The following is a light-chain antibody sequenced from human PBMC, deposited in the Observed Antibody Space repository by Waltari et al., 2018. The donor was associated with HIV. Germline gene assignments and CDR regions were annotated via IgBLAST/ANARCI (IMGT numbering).Light chain of an antibody. CDR2: WAS. Sequence: TQSPDSLAVSLGERATINCKSSQSVLYSSNNKNYLTWYQQKSGQPPKLLIYWASTRESGVPDRFSGSGSGTDFTLTISSLQAEDVAVYYCQQYYSTPYTFGQGTRLEIK. J-gene: IGKJ2*01. CDR1: QSVLYSSNNKNY. V-gene: IGKV4-1*01. CDR3: QQYYSTPYT.